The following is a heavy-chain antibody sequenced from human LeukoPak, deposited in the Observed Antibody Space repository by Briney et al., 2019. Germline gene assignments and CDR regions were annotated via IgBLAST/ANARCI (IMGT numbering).Heavy chain of an antibody. V-gene: IGHV1-18*01. D-gene: IGHD2-2*01. CDR3: ARDSGYQSDAFDF. CDR1: CYSFTRYG. J-gene: IGHJ3*01. Sequence: GASVKVSCKASCYSFTRYGISWVRQAPGQGLEWMGWISAYTRNTDHAQKFQGRVTMTTDTSATTAYMELRSLRSDDTAVYYCARDSGYQSDAFDFWGQGTMVIVSS. CDR2: ISAYTRNT.